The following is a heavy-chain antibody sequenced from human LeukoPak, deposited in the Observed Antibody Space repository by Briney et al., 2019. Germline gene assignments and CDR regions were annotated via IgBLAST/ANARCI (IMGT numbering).Heavy chain of an antibody. J-gene: IGHJ1*01. CDR1: GFTFSSYA. CDR2: ISGSGGGT. Sequence: PGGSLRLSCAASGFTFSSYAMSWVRQAPGKGLEWVSAISGSGGGTYYADSVKGRFTISRDNSKNTLYLQMNSLRAEDTAVYYCAKDVRDGYNYAEYFQHWGQGTLVTVSS. CDR3: AKDVRDGYNYAEYFQH. V-gene: IGHV3-23*01. D-gene: IGHD5-24*01.